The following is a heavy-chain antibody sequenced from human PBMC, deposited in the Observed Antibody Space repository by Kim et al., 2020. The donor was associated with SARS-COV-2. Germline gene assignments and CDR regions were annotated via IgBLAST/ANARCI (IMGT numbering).Heavy chain of an antibody. CDR2: IKKAGSET. Sequence: GGSLRLSCAASGFTLSSYWMSWVRQAPGKGLEWVANIKKAGSETYYVDSVKGRFTISRDNAKNSLSLQMKSLRAEDTAVYYCARESRSGGYYDGMDVWGQGTTVTVSS. CDR3: ARESRSGGYYDGMDV. CDR1: GFTLSSYW. D-gene: IGHD3-10*01. V-gene: IGHV3-7*01. J-gene: IGHJ6*02.